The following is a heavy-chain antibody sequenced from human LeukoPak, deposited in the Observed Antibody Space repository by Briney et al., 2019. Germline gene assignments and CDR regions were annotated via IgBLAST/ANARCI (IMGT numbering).Heavy chain of an antibody. CDR2: VYTFGST. J-gene: IGHJ2*01. D-gene: IGHD4-23*01. Sequence: SETLSLTCTVSGSSISSFYWSWIRQPAGEGLEWIGRVYTFGSTHYNPSPKSRVIMSVDTSKNQFSLKLSSVIAADTAVYYCARHKVHDFGGSDWYFDLWGRGTLVTVSS. CDR1: GSSISSFY. CDR3: ARHKVHDFGGSDWYFDL. V-gene: IGHV4-4*07.